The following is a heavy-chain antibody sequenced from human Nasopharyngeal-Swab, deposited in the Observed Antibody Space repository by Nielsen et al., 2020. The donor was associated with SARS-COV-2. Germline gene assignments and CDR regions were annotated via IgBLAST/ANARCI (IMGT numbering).Heavy chain of an antibody. Sequence: GGSLRLSCAASGFTFSTYAMTWVRQAPGKGLEWVSAISGAGASTYYADSVKGRFTISRDNSKNTVSLQMNSLRVEDTAVYYCARDFGYCNGGTCNYYGMDVWGQGTTVTVSS. V-gene: IGHV3-23*01. CDR3: ARDFGYCNGGTCNYYGMDV. D-gene: IGHD2-15*01. J-gene: IGHJ6*02. CDR2: ISGAGAST. CDR1: GFTFSTYA.